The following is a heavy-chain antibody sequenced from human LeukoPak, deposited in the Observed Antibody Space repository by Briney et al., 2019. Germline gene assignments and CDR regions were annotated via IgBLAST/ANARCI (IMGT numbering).Heavy chain of an antibody. V-gene: IGHV1-69*05. J-gene: IGHJ4*02. D-gene: IGHD2-2*02. CDR1: GGTFSSYA. CDR3: AREVVPAAILGFDY. CDR2: IIPIFGTA. Sequence: SVKVSCKASGGTFSSYAISWVRQAPGQGLEWMGGIIPIFGTANYAQKFQGRVKITTDESTCTAYMELSSLRSEDTAVYYCAREVVPAAILGFDYWGQGTLVPVSS.